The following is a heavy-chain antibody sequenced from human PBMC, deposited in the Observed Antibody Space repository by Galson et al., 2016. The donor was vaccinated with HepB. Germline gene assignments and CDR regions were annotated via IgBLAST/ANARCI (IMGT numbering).Heavy chain of an antibody. D-gene: IGHD1-26*01. CDR2: ISSSSDYI. CDR3: TTKTSGTYPFDY. CDR1: GFAFSSYS. Sequence: SLRLSRAASGFAFSSYSMNWVRQAPGKGLEWVSSISSSSDYIFYAGSVKGRFTISRDNGKNSVFLQMNSLRAEDTAVYYCTTKTSGTYPFDYWGQGTLVTVSS. J-gene: IGHJ4*02. V-gene: IGHV3-21*01.